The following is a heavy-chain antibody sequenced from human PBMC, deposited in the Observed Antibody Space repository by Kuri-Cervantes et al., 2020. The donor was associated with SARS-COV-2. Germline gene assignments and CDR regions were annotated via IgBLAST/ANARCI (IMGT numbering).Heavy chain of an antibody. Sequence: GESLKISCAASGFTFSDYYMSWIRQAPGKGLEWVSYISSSGSTIYYADSVKGRFTISRDNAKNSLYLQMNSLRAEDTAVYYCARDGSDDFWSGHELGMDVWGQGTTVTVSS. CDR3: ARDGSDDFWSGHELGMDV. V-gene: IGHV3-11*01. J-gene: IGHJ6*02. CDR2: ISSSGSTI. D-gene: IGHD3-3*01. CDR1: GFTFSDYY.